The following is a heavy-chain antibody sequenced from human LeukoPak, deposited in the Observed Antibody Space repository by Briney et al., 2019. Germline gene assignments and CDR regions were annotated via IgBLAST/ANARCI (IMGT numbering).Heavy chain of an antibody. CDR3: ARDRAAADLDY. CDR2: IWYDGSNK. V-gene: IGHV3-33*01. J-gene: IGHJ4*02. CDR1: GFTFSTYG. Sequence: PGGSLRLSCAASGFTFSTYGMHWVREAPGKGLGWVVVIWYDGSNKFYADSVKGRFTISRDNSKNTLYLQMNSLRAEDTAVYYCARDRAAADLDYWGQGTLVTVSS. D-gene: IGHD6-13*01.